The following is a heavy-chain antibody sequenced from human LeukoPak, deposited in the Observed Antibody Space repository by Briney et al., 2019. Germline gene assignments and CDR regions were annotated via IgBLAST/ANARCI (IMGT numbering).Heavy chain of an antibody. V-gene: IGHV4-59*01. Sequence: IPSETLSLTCTVSGGSISTYYWSWVRQPPGKGLEWIGYIYYSGSTNYNPSLKSRVTISVDTSKNQFSLKLSSVTAADTAVYYCARGGVAAKYYFDLWGQGTLVTVSS. D-gene: IGHD3-10*01. CDR1: GGSISTYY. J-gene: IGHJ4*02. CDR3: ARGGVAAKYYFDL. CDR2: IYYSGST.